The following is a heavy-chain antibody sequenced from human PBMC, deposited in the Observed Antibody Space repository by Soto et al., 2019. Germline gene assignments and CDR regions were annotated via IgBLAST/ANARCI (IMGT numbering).Heavy chain of an antibody. CDR3: KTLTGDNYYYYMDV. V-gene: IGHV3-7*01. CDR2: IKQDGSEK. CDR1: GFTFSSYW. J-gene: IGHJ6*03. D-gene: IGHD7-27*01. Sequence: GGSLRLSCAASGFTFSSYWMSWVRQAPGKGLEWVANIKQDGSEKYYVDSVKGRFTISRDNAKNSLYLQMNSLGAEDTAVYYCKTLTGDNYYYYMDVWGKGTTVTVSS.